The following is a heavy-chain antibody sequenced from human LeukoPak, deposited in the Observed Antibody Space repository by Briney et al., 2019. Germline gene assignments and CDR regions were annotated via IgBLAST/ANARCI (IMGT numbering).Heavy chain of an antibody. V-gene: IGHV3-49*03. CDR1: GFTFSGDA. D-gene: IGHD1-14*01. J-gene: IGHJ3*02. CDR2: IRSRDYGGTT. CDR3: TRETGAFDI. Sequence: GGSLRLSCLASGFTFSGDAMSWFRQAPGKGLEWVGLIRSRDYGGTTEYAASVKGRFTISRDDSKSIAYLQMNSLKTEDTAVYFCTRETGAFDIWGQGTMVTVSS.